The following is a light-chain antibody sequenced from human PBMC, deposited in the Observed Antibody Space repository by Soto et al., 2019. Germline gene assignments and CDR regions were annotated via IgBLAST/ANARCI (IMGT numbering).Light chain of an antibody. CDR1: SSNTGCNT. V-gene: IGLV1-44*01. CDR3: AARAWV. Sequence: QSVLPQPPSASATPGQRVTISCSGGSSNTGCNTVTWYQQVPGTAPKLLIYTHHQRPSGVPGRFSGAQSGASASLAISGLQTEDEAEYFCAARAWVFGGGTKLTVL. J-gene: IGLJ3*02. CDR2: THH.